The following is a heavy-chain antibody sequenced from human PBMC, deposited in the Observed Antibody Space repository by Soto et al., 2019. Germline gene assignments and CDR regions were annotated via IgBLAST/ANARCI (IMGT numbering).Heavy chain of an antibody. J-gene: IGHJ6*02. D-gene: IGHD4-4*01. CDR3: ASFDYSNRYYYYGMDV. V-gene: IGHV4-39*01. Sequence: SETLSLTCTVSGGSISSSSYYWGWIRQPPEKGLEWIGSIYYSGSTYYNPSLKSRVTISVDTSKNQFSLKLSSVTAADTAVYYCASFDYSNRYYYYGMDVWGQGTTVTVSS. CDR1: GGSISSSSYY. CDR2: IYYSGST.